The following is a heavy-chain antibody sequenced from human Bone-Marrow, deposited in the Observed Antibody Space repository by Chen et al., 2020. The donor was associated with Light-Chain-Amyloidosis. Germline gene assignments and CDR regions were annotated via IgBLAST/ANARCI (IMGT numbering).Heavy chain of an antibody. V-gene: IGHV1-2*02. J-gene: IGHJ6*02. CDR2: INPNSDST. D-gene: IGHD2-2*01. CDR1: GYTFTGYH. Sequence: QVQLVQSGAEVKKPGASVKVSCEASGYTFTGYHMHWVRQAPGQGLEWMGWINPNSDSTIYAQKFQGRVTMTRDTSISTVYMELSRLRSDDTAVYYCARGLHCSNTNCYLEFYYNAMDVWGQGTKVTVSS. CDR3: ARGLHCSNTNCYLEFYYNAMDV.